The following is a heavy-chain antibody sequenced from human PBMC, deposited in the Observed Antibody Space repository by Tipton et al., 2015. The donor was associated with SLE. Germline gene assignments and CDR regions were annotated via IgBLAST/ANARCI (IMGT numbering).Heavy chain of an antibody. V-gene: IGHV1-18*04. CDR3: ARSYYGSRHYYTHADH. CDR2: ISPYNGNT. CDR1: GYSFTSYN. J-gene: IGHJ4*02. Sequence: QLVQSGAEVKKTGASVKISCEASGYSFTSYNIHWVRQAPGQGLEWMGWISPYNGNTDSAQNLQGRVTMTADTSTTTAYMELRSLRSDDTAVYYCARSYYGSRHYYTHADHWGQGTQVTVSS. D-gene: IGHD3-10*01.